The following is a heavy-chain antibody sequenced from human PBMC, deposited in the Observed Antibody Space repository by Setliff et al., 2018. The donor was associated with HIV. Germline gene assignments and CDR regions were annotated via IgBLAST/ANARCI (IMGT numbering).Heavy chain of an antibody. CDR1: GYSIRDGYY. CDR2: VSYTGTT. V-gene: IGHV4-30-4*08. J-gene: IGHJ4*02. D-gene: IGHD2-2*01. Sequence: PSETLSLTCNVSGYSIRDGYYWSWIRQPPGKGLEWIGFVSYTGTTHYNPSLKSRLTISIDTSENQFSLKLSSVTAADTAVYYCARLSTTSRDFDSWGQGTLVTVSS. CDR3: ARLSTTSRDFDS.